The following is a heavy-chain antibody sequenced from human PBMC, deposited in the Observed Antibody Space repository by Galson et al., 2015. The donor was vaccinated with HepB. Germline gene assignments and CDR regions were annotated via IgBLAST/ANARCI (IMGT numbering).Heavy chain of an antibody. CDR1: GFNFNHFN. Sequence: SLRLSCAASGFNFNHFNMNWVRQAPGKGLEWVSSVSTTAAYIYYADSVKGRFTISRDNAKNSLYLQMNSLRAEDTAVYYCAFLRGYDLKPLDYWGQGTLVTVSS. CDR2: VSTTAAYI. D-gene: IGHD5-12*01. V-gene: IGHV3-21*01. CDR3: AFLRGYDLKPLDY. J-gene: IGHJ4*02.